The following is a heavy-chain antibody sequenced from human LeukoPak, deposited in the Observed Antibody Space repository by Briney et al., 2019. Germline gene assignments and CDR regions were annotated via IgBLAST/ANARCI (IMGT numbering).Heavy chain of an antibody. CDR1: GFTFSSYG. CDR3: AKDRGSYGRDAFDL. D-gene: IGHD1-26*01. Sequence: GGSLRLSCAASGFTFSSYGMHWVRQAPGKGLEWVAVISYDGSNKYYADSVKGRFTISRDNSKNTLYLQMISLRPEDTAVYFCAKDRGSYGRDAFDLWGQGTMVTVSS. CDR2: ISYDGSNK. J-gene: IGHJ3*01. V-gene: IGHV3-30*18.